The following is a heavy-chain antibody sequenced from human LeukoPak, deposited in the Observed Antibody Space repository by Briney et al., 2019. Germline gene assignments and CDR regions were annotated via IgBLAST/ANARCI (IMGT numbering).Heavy chain of an antibody. Sequence: GESLKISCKGSGYSFTNYWIVWVRQVPGKGLEWMGIIYPGDSDTRYSPSFQGQVTISADKSISTAYLQWSSLKASDTAMYYCARRVATIGGHFHYWGQGTLVTVSS. CDR2: IYPGDSDT. J-gene: IGHJ4*02. CDR1: GYSFTNYW. CDR3: ARRVATIGGHFHY. V-gene: IGHV5-51*01. D-gene: IGHD5-12*01.